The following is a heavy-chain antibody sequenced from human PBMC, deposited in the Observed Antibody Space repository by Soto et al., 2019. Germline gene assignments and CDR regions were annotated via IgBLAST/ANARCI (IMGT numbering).Heavy chain of an antibody. V-gene: IGHV1-46*01. D-gene: IGHD3-22*01. CDR1: GYTFTSYY. CDR2: INPSGGST. Sequence: ASVKVSCKASGYTFTSYYMHWVRQAPGQGLEWMGIINPSGGSTSYAQKFQGRVTMTTDTPTSTAYMELRSLRSDDTAVYYCAREGTYYYDSSGYYPLAWWGQGTLVTVSS. CDR3: AREGTYYYDSSGYYPLAW. J-gene: IGHJ4*02.